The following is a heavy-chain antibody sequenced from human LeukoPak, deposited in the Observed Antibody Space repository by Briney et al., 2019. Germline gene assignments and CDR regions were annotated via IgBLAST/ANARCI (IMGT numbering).Heavy chain of an antibody. CDR2: ISGSGGST. CDR3: AKGDDILTDNWFDP. Sequence: PGGSLRLSCAASGFTFSSYAMSWVRQAPGKGLEWVSAISGSGGSTYYADSVKGRFTISRDNSKNTLYLQMNSLRAEDTAVYYRAKGDDILTDNWFDPWGQGTLVTVSS. J-gene: IGHJ5*02. CDR1: GFTFSSYA. D-gene: IGHD3-9*01. V-gene: IGHV3-23*01.